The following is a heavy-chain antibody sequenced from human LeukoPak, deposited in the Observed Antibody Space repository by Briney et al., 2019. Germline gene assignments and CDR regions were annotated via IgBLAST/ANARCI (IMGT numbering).Heavy chain of an antibody. CDR1: GFTFSDYY. J-gene: IGHJ3*02. CDR3: ARDQVGYSSPWAQGAFDI. CDR2: ISSSGSTI. Sequence: GGSLRLSCAASGFTFSDYYMSWIRQAPGKGLEWVSYISSSGSTIYYADSVKGRFTISRDNAKNSLYLQMNSLRAEDTAVYYCARDQVGYSSPWAQGAFDIWGQGTMVTVSS. V-gene: IGHV3-11*04. D-gene: IGHD6-13*01.